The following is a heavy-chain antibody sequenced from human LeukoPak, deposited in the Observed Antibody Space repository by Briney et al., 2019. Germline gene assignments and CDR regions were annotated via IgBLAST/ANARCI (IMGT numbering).Heavy chain of an antibody. J-gene: IGHJ3*02. CDR1: GGTFSSYA. V-gene: IGHV1-69*04. CDR2: IIPILGIA. D-gene: IGHD1-7*01. CDR3: ARGTTPPRNDAFDI. Sequence: ASVKVSCKASGGTFSSYAISWVRQAPGQGLEWMGRIIPILGIANYAQKFQGRVTITADKSTSTAYMELSSLRSEDTAVYYCARGTTPPRNDAFDIWGQGTMVIVSS.